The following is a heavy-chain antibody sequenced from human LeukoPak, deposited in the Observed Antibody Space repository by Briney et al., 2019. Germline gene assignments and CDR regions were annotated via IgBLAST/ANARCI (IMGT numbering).Heavy chain of an antibody. CDR2: ISGSGGSA. CDR1: GFTFSSYA. CDR3: AKEGGSGWFDY. D-gene: IGHD6-19*01. V-gene: IGHV3-23*01. Sequence: GGSLTLSCAASGFTFSSYAMSWVRQTPGKGLEWVSTISGSGGSAYYADSEKGRFTISSDNSRNTLYLQMNSLRAEDTAVYYCAKEGGSGWFDYWGLGTLVTVSS. J-gene: IGHJ4*02.